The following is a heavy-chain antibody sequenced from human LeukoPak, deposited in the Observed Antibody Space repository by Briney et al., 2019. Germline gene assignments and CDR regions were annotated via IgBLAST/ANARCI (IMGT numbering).Heavy chain of an antibody. CDR2: ISGSGGST. CDR1: GFTFSSYG. J-gene: IGHJ3*02. Sequence: GGSLRLSCAASGFTFSSYGMSWVRQAPGKGLEWVSAISGSGGSTYYADSVKGRFTISRDNSKNTLYLQMNSLRAEDTAVYYCAKGRWREPKLGAFDIWGQGTMVTVSS. D-gene: IGHD7-27*01. CDR3: AKGRWREPKLGAFDI. V-gene: IGHV3-23*01.